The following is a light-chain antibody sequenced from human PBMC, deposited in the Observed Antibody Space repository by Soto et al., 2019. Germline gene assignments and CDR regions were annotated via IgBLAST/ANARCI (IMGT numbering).Light chain of an antibody. V-gene: IGKV3-11*01. CDR2: DAS. CDR1: QSVSSY. J-gene: IGKJ5*01. CDR3: QQRSNWPPSIT. Sequence: EIVLTQSPATLSLSLGERATLSCRASQSVSSYLAWYQQKPGQAPRLLIYDASNRATGIPARFSGSGSGTDFTLTISSLEPEDFAVYYRQQRSNWPPSITFGQGTRLEIK.